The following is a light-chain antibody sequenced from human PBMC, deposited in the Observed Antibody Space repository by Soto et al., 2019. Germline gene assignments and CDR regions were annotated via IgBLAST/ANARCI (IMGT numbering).Light chain of an antibody. V-gene: IGKV3-20*01. Sequence: VLTQSAGTLSLSPGERSTLSRLASQRVDDSHLAWYQLRPGQAPRLLIYGASTRATGIPDRFSGSGSGTDFSLTIRGLKPEDFAVYYCQQYRMSPNTFGQGKRWR. CDR3: QQYRMSPNT. CDR1: QRVDDSH. J-gene: IGKJ5*01. CDR2: GAS.